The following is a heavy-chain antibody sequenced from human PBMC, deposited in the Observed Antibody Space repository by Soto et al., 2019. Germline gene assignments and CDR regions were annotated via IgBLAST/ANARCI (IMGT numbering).Heavy chain of an antibody. CDR2: MYYSGSS. D-gene: IGHD2-21*02. CDR3: ARQRLLRLKPDFDI. V-gene: IGHV4-39*01. Sequence: XTLSLPCTVSGXSITGYHYYWGWIRQAPGKGLEWIGSMYYSGSSYYNPSLKSRVAISVDTSKNQFSLKLRSVTAADTAVYFCARQRLLRLKPDFDIWGQGTLVTVSS. J-gene: IGHJ4*02. CDR1: GXSITGYHYY.